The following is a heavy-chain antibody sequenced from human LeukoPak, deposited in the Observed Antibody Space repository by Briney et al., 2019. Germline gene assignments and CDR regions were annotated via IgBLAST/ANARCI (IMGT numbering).Heavy chain of an antibody. CDR1: GGTFSSYA. J-gene: IGHJ4*02. CDR2: IIPIFGTA. V-gene: IGHV1-69*13. D-gene: IGHD6-19*01. Sequence: VASVKVSCKASGGTFSSYAISWVRQAPGQGLEWMGGIIPIFGTANYAQKFQGRVTITADESTSTAYMELSSLRSEDTAVYYCARGTEGPSSGWLTDYWGQGTLVTVSS. CDR3: ARGTEGPSSGWLTDY.